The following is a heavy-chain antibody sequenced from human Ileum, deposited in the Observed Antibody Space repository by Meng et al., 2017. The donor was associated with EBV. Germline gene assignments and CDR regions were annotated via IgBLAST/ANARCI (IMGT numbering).Heavy chain of an antibody. V-gene: IGHV4-34*01. CDR2: INHSGST. J-gene: IGHJ4*02. CDR1: GGSFSGYY. Sequence: VEPQQWGAELLKPSEPLSPTCAVYGGSFSGYYWSWIRQPPGKGLEWIGEINHSGSTNYNPSLKSRVTISVDTSKNQFSLKLSSVTAADTAVYYCARGNKVSDRGFDYWGQGTLVTVSS. D-gene: IGHD3-10*01. CDR3: ARGNKVSDRGFDY.